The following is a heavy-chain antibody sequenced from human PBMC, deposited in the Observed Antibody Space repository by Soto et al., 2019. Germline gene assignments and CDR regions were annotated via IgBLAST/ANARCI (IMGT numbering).Heavy chain of an antibody. D-gene: IGHD2-15*01. CDR2: IASVGDT. V-gene: IGHV3-13*04. CDR1: GFTFNNYD. J-gene: IGHJ4*02. Sequence: EVQLVESGGGLVQPGGSLRLSCAASGFTFNNYDMHWVRQATGKGLEWVSGIASVGDTFYSGSVKGRFTISRENVKNSLYLQMNSLRAGDTAVYYCVRRGYCSGGYCYAYDWDHWGQGTLVTVSS. CDR3: VRRGYCSGGYCYAYDWDH.